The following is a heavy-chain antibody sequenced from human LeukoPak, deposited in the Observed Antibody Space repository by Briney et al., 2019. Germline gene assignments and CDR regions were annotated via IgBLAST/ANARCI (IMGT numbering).Heavy chain of an antibody. J-gene: IGHJ6*02. CDR2: MNPNSGNT. V-gene: IGHV1-8*01. Sequence: ASVKVSCKASGYTFTSYDINWVRQATGQGLEWMGWMNPNSGNTGYAQKFQGRVTMTRNTSISTAYMELSSLRSEDTAVYYCARGSRTRGTMVRGAGYGMDVWGQGTTVTVSS. CDR1: GYTFTSYD. CDR3: ARGSRTRGTMVRGAGYGMDV. D-gene: IGHD3-10*01.